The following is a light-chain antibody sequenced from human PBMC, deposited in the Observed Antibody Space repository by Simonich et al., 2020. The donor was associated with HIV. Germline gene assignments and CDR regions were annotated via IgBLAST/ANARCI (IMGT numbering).Light chain of an antibody. Sequence: DIPMTPSPSTLSASVGDRVTITCQASQGISNYLNWYHQKPGKAPKLLLYDASNLETGVPSMFSGSGSGTDFTFTISSLQPEDIATYYCQQYDNLPPYTFGQGTKLEIK. CDR1: QGISNY. V-gene: IGKV1-33*01. CDR2: DAS. CDR3: QQYDNLPPYT. J-gene: IGKJ2*01.